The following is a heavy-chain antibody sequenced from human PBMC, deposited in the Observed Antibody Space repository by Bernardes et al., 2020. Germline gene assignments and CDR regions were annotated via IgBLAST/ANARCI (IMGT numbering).Heavy chain of an antibody. CDR3: ARIRTTVTTKSLDY. D-gene: IGHD4-17*01. Sequence: PGKGLEWVSSTSGSGGTTSYADSVEGRFTISRDNSRNTLYLQMNSLRAEDTAIYYCARIRTTVTTKSLDYWGQGTSVTVSS. J-gene: IGHJ4*02. CDR2: TSGSGGTT. V-gene: IGHV3-23*01.